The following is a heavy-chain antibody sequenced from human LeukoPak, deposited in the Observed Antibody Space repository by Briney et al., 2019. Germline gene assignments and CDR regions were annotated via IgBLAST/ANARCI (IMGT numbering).Heavy chain of an antibody. CDR1: GYTFINYW. V-gene: IGHV5-51*01. CDR2: IYPGDSDT. D-gene: IGHD6-13*01. Sequence: GDSLKISCKASGYTFINYWIGWVRQMPGKGLEWMGIIYPGDSDTRYSPSFQGQVTISADKSITTAYLQWSSLKASDTAMYYCARSVGYSSSRGDSWGQGTLVTVSS. J-gene: IGHJ4*02. CDR3: ARSVGYSSSRGDS.